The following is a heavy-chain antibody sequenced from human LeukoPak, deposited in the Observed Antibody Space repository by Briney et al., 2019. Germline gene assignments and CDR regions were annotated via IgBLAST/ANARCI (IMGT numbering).Heavy chain of an antibody. Sequence: SETLSLTCTVSGGSISSSYWSWIRQPPGKGLEWIGEINHSGSTNYNPSLKSRVTISVDTSKNQFSLKLSSVTAADTAIYYCANSSGGYWGQGTLVTVSS. CDR2: INHSGST. J-gene: IGHJ4*02. V-gene: IGHV4-34*01. CDR3: ANSSGGY. CDR1: GGSISSSY. D-gene: IGHD3-10*01.